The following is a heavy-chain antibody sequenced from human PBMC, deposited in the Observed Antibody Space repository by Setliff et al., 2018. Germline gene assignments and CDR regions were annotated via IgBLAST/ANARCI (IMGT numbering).Heavy chain of an antibody. Sequence: GGSLRLSCAASGFTFSTYAMSWVRQAPGKGLEWLSGISGRGDNTYYVDSVKGRFTISRDNAKNTLYLQMNSLEAEDTAVYFCARDPRDGSSSPMADNWGQGTVVTGSA. CDR3: ARDPRDGSSSPMADN. CDR2: ISGRGDNT. CDR1: GFTFSTYA. J-gene: IGHJ4*02. D-gene: IGHD3-10*01. V-gene: IGHV3-23*01.